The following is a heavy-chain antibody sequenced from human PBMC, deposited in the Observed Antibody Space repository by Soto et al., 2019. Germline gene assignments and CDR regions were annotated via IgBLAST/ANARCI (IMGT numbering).Heavy chain of an antibody. D-gene: IGHD2-15*01. Sequence: EVQLVGSGGGLVKPGGSLRLSCAASGFTFSSYSMNWVRQAPGKGLEWVSSISSSSSYIYYADSVKGRFTISRDNAKNSLYLQMNSLRAEDTAVYYCATLGYCSGGSCYSGYYYYYGMDVWGQGTTVTVSS. CDR2: ISSSSSYI. CDR3: ATLGYCSGGSCYSGYYYYYGMDV. J-gene: IGHJ6*02. CDR1: GFTFSSYS. V-gene: IGHV3-21*01.